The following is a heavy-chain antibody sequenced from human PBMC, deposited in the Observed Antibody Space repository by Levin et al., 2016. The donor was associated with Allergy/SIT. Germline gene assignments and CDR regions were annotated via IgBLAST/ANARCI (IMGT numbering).Heavy chain of an antibody. J-gene: IGHJ6*02. D-gene: IGHD6-6*01. CDR3: ASQYSSSRTGDYYYYYGMDV. Sequence: WVRQAPGQELEWMGGIIPIFGTANYAQKFQGRVTITADESTSTAYMELSSLRSEDTAVYYCASQYSSSRTGDYYYYYGMDVWGQGTTVTVSS. V-gene: IGHV1-69*01. CDR2: IIPIFGTA.